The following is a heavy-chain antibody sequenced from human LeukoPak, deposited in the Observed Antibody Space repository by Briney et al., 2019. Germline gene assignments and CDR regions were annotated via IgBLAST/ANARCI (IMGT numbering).Heavy chain of an antibody. J-gene: IGHJ4*02. CDR2: IYPDDSDT. Sequence: GESLKISCKASGYSFSTYWIGWVRQMPGKGLEWMGIIYPDDSDTRSSPSFRGQVTISADKSITTAYLQWSSLKASDTAMYYCASDDNGDYVLWGQGTLVTVSS. D-gene: IGHD4-17*01. CDR1: GYSFSTYW. CDR3: ASDDNGDYVL. V-gene: IGHV5-51*01.